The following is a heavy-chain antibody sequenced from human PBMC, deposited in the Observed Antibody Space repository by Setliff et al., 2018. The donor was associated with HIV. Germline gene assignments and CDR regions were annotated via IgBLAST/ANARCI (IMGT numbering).Heavy chain of an antibody. CDR1: GGSISSYY. Sequence: SETLSLTCTVSGGSISSYYWSWIRQPPGKGLEWIGYIYTSGSTNYNPSLKSRVTISVDTSKNQFSLKLSSVTAADTAVYYCARELDSNYYYYMDVWGKGTTVTVSS. CDR2: IYTSGST. J-gene: IGHJ6*03. CDR3: ARELDSNYYYYMDV. V-gene: IGHV4-4*08. D-gene: IGHD4-4*01.